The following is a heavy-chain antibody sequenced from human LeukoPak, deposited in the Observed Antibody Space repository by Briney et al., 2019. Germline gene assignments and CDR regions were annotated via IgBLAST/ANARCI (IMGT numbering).Heavy chain of an antibody. CDR3: ARGSYYYYYYGMDV. V-gene: IGHV4-30-4*01. CDR2: TYYSGST. CDR1: GGSISSGDYY. Sequence: SQTLSLTCTVSGGSISSGDYYWSWIRQPPGKGLEWIGYTYYSGSTYYNPSLKSRVTISVDTSKNQFSLKLSSVTAADTAVYYCARGSYYYYYYGMDVWGQGTTVTVSS. J-gene: IGHJ6*02.